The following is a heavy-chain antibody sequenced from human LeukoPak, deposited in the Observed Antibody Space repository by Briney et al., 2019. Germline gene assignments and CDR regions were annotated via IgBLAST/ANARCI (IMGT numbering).Heavy chain of an antibody. V-gene: IGHV4-4*07. CDR3: ARVYEEDYGDYLDALDI. Sequence: SETLSLTCTVSGGSISSYYWSWLRQPAGKGLEWIGRIYTSGSTNYNPSLKSRVTMSVDTSKNQFSLKLSSVTAADTAVYYCARVYEEDYGDYLDALDIWGQGTMVTVSS. J-gene: IGHJ3*02. CDR1: GGSISSYY. CDR2: IYTSGST. D-gene: IGHD4-17*01.